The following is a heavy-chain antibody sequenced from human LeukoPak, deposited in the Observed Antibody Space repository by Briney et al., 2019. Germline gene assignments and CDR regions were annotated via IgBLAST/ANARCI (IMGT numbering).Heavy chain of an antibody. CDR1: GYTFTGYY. J-gene: IGHJ2*01. CDR2: INPNSGGT. CDR3: ARDGAYNFWSGYYASGGYFDL. Sequence: ASVKVSCKASGYTFTGYYMHWVRQAPGQGLEWMGWINPNSGGTNYAQKFQGRVTMTRDTSISTAYMELSRLRSDDTAVYYCARDGAYNFWSGYYASGGYFDLWGRGTLVTVSS. V-gene: IGHV1-2*02. D-gene: IGHD3-3*01.